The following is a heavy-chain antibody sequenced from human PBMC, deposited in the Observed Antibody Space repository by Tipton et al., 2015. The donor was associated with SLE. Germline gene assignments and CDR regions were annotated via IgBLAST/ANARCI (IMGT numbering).Heavy chain of an antibody. CDR2: ILFDGSNK. CDR1: GFTFSSYG. J-gene: IGHJ6*03. CDR3: AKDGITYYYDSSGYPYYYYYMDV. D-gene: IGHD3-22*01. V-gene: IGHV3-30*02. Sequence: SGFTFSSYGMQWVRQAPGKGLEWVAFILFDGSNKNYADSMKGRFTISRDNSKNTLYLQMNSLRAEDTAVYYCAKDGITYYYDSSGYPYYYYYMDVWGKGTTVTVSS.